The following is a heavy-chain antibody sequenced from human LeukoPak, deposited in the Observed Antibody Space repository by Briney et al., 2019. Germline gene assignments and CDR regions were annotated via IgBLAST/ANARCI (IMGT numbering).Heavy chain of an antibody. Sequence: SQTLSLTCTVSGGSINSGGYYWSWIRQHPGKGLEWIGYIYRSGSTYYNPSLNSRVTIFMDTSKNQFSLRLSSVTAADTAVYYCARDRAAGGLGYNWFDPWGQGVLVTVSS. CDR3: ARDRAAGGLGYNWFDP. D-gene: IGHD6-19*01. CDR2: IYRSGST. V-gene: IGHV4-31*03. CDR1: GGSINSGGYY. J-gene: IGHJ5*02.